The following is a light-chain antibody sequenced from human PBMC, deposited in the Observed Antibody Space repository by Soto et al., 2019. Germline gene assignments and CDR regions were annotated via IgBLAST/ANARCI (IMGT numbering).Light chain of an antibody. V-gene: IGKV3-11*01. Sequence: EVVLTQSPVTLSLSPGERATLSCTASQSFRGLLAWYQQKPGQAPRLLIYDAFIRSTGIPPRFSGSGSGTDFTLIISSLEPEDSAVYYCQQRHMWPITFGQGTRLEI. CDR1: QSFRGL. J-gene: IGKJ5*01. CDR2: DAF. CDR3: QQRHMWPIT.